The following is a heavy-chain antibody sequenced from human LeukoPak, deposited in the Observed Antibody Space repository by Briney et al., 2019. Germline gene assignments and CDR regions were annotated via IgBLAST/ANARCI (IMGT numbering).Heavy chain of an antibody. J-gene: IGHJ4*02. D-gene: IGHD5-12*01. CDR1: GFTFSSYG. CDR3: AKLGVGYSGYDPTRTYYFDY. Sequence: PGRSLRLSCAASGFTFSSYGMHWVRQAPGKGLEWVAVISYDGSSKYYADSVKGRFTISRDNSKNTLYLQMNSLRAEDTAVYYCAKLGVGYSGYDPTRTYYFDYWGQGTLVTVSS. V-gene: IGHV3-30*18. CDR2: ISYDGSSK.